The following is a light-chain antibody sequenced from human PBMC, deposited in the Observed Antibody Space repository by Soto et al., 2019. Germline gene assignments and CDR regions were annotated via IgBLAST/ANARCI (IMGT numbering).Light chain of an antibody. CDR1: QSVSSY. CDR3: QQRSNWLFT. V-gene: IGKV3-11*01. J-gene: IGKJ5*01. CDR2: DAS. Sequence: EIVLTQSPGTLSLSPVERATLSCMASQSVSSYLAWYQQKPGQAPRLLIYDASNRATGIPARFSGSGSGTDFTLTISSLEPEDFAVYYCQQRSNWLFTFGQGTRLEIK.